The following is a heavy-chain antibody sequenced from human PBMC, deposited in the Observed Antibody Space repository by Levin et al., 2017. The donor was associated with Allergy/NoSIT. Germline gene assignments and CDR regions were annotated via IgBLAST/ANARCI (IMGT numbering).Heavy chain of an antibody. CDR1: GFTFTNYY. CDR2: ISSSGSTI. Sequence: GGSLRLSCAASGFTFTNYYMSWIRQAPGKGLEWISYISSSGSTIYYADSVKGRFTISRDNVKNSLYLQMNSLSAEDTAVYYCARGPWRYAYSWGQGTLVTVSS. J-gene: IGHJ4*02. D-gene: IGHD3-16*01. V-gene: IGHV3-11*01. CDR3: ARGPWRYAYS.